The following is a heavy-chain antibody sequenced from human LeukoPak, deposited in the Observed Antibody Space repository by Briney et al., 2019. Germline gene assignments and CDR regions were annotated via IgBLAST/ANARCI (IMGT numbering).Heavy chain of an antibody. CDR3: AKDRDTTGYEH. J-gene: IGHJ1*01. D-gene: IGHD3-22*01. Sequence: PGGSLRLSCAASGFTFEDYAMHWVRQAPGKGLVWVSFVTGDGSSTYYADSVKGRFTISRDNSKNSLYLQMNSLRIEDTALYYCAKDRDTTGYEHWGQGTLVTVSS. V-gene: IGHV3-43*02. CDR2: VTGDGSST. CDR1: GFTFEDYA.